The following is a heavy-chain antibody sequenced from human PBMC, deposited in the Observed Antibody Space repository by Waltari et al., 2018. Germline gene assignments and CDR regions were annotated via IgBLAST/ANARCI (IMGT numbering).Heavy chain of an antibody. CDR1: GFDFYAYA. V-gene: IGHV3-9*01. Sequence: EVQLVESGGGLVQPGRSLRLSCAASGFDFYAYAMHWVRQVPGKGLGWVSVGSWSGGTVGYADSVNGRFASSRDNAKNSLYLQMNSLGVEDTAFYYCAASRGVYWYFDFWGRGTLVSVSS. CDR2: GSWSGGTV. D-gene: IGHD3-16*01. J-gene: IGHJ2*01. CDR3: AASRGVYWYFDF.